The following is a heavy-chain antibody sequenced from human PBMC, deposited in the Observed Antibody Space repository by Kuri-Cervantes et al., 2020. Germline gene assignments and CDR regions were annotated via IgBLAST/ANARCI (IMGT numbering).Heavy chain of an antibody. CDR3: GRGGAYYADY. CDR2: IKEDGSDK. J-gene: IGHJ4*02. D-gene: IGHD3-3*01. V-gene: IGHV3-7*01. Sequence: GGSLRLSCSASGFTFSSYAMNWVRQAPGKGLEWVAHIKEDGSDKYYVDSVKGRFTISRDNAKNSLYLQMNSLRAEDTAIYYCGRGGAYYADYWGQGTLVTVSS. CDR1: GFTFSSYA.